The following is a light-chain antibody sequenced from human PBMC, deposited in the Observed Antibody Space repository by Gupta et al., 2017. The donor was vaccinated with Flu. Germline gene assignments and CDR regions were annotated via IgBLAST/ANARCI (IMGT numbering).Light chain of an antibody. CDR1: QSVSSS. CDR3: QQDNRWPHT. Sequence: ETVMTQSPATLSVSPGERATLSCRASQSVSSSLAWYQQKPGQAPRLLIYGASTRATAVPDRFSGSGSGTEFTLTISSLQSEDFALYYCQQDNRWPHTFGQGTSLQIK. V-gene: IGKV3-15*01. J-gene: IGKJ2*01. CDR2: GAS.